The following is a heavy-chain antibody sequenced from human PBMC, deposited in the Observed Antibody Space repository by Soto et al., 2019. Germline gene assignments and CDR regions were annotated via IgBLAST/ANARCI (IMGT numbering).Heavy chain of an antibody. Sequence: SQTLSLTCAISGDSVSSNSAAWNWIRQSPSRGLEWLGRTYYRSKWYNDYAVSVTSRITINPDTSKNQFSLQLNSVTPEDTAVYYCASEELLMGEDTTISWFDPWGQGTLVTVSS. J-gene: IGHJ5*02. CDR2: TYYRSKWYN. CDR1: GDSVSSNSAA. V-gene: IGHV6-1*01. CDR3: ASEELLMGEDTTISWFDP. D-gene: IGHD3-16*01.